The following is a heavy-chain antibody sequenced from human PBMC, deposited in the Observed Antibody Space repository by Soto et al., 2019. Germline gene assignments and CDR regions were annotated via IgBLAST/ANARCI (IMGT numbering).Heavy chain of an antibody. V-gene: IGHV4-34*01. J-gene: IGHJ4*02. CDR1: GGSFSGYY. D-gene: IGHD3-9*01. CDR3: ARGSALTRYFDY. CDR2: INHSGST. Sequence: QVQLQQWGAGLLKPSETLSLTCAVYGGSFSGYYWSWIRQPPGKGLEWIGEINHSGSTNYNPSLKSRVNISVDTSKIQFSLKLSSVTAADTAVYYCARGSALTRYFDYWGQGTLVTVSS.